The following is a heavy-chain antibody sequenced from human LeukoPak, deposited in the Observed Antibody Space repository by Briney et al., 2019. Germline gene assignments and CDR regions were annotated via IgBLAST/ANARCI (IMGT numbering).Heavy chain of an antibody. D-gene: IGHD3-22*01. CDR2: ISDDGSGT. CDR3: ATDRERDPSVYYLV. J-gene: IGHJ4*02. CDR1: GFTFSSYA. V-gene: IGHV3-23*01. Sequence: GGSLRLSCAASGFTFSSYAMSWVRQAPGQGLEWVSSISDDGSGTYYADSVKGRFTISRDNSKNTLFLQIDSLRAEDSAVYYCATDRERDPSVYYLVGGQGTLITVSS.